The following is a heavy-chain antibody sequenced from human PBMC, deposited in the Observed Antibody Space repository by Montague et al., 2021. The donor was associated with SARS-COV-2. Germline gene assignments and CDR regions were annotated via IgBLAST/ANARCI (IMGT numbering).Heavy chain of an antibody. CDR1: GFTFSSYG. CDR3: AREYDILTGYYFDY. V-gene: IGHV3-33*01. Sequence: SLRLSCAASGFTFSSYGMHWVRQALGKGLEWVAVIWYDGSNKYYADSVKGRFTISRDNSKNTLYLQMNSLRAEDTAVYYCAREYDILTGYYFDYWGQGTLVTVSS. CDR2: IWYDGSNK. J-gene: IGHJ4*02. D-gene: IGHD3-9*01.